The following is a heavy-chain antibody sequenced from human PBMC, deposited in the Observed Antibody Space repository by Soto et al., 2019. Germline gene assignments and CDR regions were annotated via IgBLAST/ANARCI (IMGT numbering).Heavy chain of an antibody. V-gene: IGHV3-30-3*01. Sequence: QVQLVESGGGVVQPGTSLRLSCAASGFTFSTYAMYWVRQAPGRGLEWVAVISDDGNTKYYADSVKGRFTISRDNSRNTLYLQIYSLGAEDAAVYYCASSYFYDSGGYYPFDYWGQGTRVTVSS. D-gene: IGHD3-22*01. CDR2: ISDDGNTK. CDR1: GFTFSTYA. CDR3: ASSYFYDSGGYYPFDY. J-gene: IGHJ4*02.